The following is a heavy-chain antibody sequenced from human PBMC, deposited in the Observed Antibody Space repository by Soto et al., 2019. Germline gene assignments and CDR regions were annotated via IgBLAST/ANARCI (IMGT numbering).Heavy chain of an antibody. Sequence: ASVKVSCKASGYTFTGYYMHWVRQAPGQGLEWMGWINPNSGDTGYAQKFQGRVTMTRNTSISTAYMELSSLRSEDTAVYYCARVGDYDYWGQGTLVTVSS. V-gene: IGHV1-8*02. CDR1: GYTFTGYY. D-gene: IGHD4-17*01. CDR2: INPNSGDT. CDR3: ARVGDYDY. J-gene: IGHJ4*02.